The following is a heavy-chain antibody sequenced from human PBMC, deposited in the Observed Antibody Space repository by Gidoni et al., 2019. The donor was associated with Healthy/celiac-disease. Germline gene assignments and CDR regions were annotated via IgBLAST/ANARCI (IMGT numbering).Heavy chain of an antibody. D-gene: IGHD3-9*01. V-gene: IGHV1-69*04. CDR3: ARGYYDILTGQSGAFDI. Sequence: QVQLVQSGAEVKNPGSSVQVSCKASGGTFRSYAISWVRQAPGQGLEWMGRIIPILGIANYAQKYQGRVTITADKSTSTAYMELSSLRSEDTAVYYCARGYYDILTGQSGAFDIWGQGTMVTVSS. CDR1: GGTFRSYA. J-gene: IGHJ3*02. CDR2: IIPILGIA.